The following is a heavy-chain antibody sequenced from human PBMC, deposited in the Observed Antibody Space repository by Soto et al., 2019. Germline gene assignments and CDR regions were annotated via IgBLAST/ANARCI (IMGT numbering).Heavy chain of an antibody. J-gene: IGHJ5*01. CDR3: TTSVTGSGYYS. D-gene: IGHD3-3*01. CDR1: GFIFKDAH. CDR2: IKSTTDGGTR. V-gene: IGHV3-15*01. Sequence: PGGSLRLSCAASGFIFKDAHMTWVRQAPGKGLEWVGRIKSTTDGGTRDYAAPVKGRFIISRDDSKDILYLQMNSLKTEDTATYYCTTSVTGSGYYSWGHGTLVTVSS.